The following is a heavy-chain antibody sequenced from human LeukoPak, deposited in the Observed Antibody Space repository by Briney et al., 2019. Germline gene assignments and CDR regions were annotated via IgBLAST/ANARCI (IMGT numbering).Heavy chain of an antibody. Sequence: SETLSLTCTVSGGSISSYYWSWIRQPPGKGLEWIGYIYYSGSTNYNPSLKSRVTISVDTSKNQFSLKLSSVTAADTAVYCCARGDFCSGGSCLLYWGQGTLVTVSS. CDR1: GGSISSYY. V-gene: IGHV4-59*01. CDR3: ARGDFCSGGSCLLY. J-gene: IGHJ4*02. CDR2: IYYSGST. D-gene: IGHD2-15*01.